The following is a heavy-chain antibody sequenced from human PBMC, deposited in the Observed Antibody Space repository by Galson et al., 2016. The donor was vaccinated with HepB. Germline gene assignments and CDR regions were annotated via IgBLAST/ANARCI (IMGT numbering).Heavy chain of an antibody. J-gene: IGHJ4*02. CDR2: INPSSGGA. V-gene: IGHV1-2*02. Sequence: VRQAPGQGLEWMGWINPSSGGANYAQKFQGRVTMTRDTSVSTAYMELSRLRSDDTAVYYCARDYGDYADYWGQGTLVTVSS. CDR3: ARDYGDYADY. D-gene: IGHD4-17*01.